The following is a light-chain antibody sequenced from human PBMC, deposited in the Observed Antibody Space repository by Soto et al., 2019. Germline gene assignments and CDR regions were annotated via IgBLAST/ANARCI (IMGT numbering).Light chain of an antibody. J-gene: IGKJ1*01. CDR3: QHYATSSWM. V-gene: IGKV3-20*01. Sequence: EIVLTQSPGTLSLSPGERATLSCRASQSVSSSYLAWYQQKPGQAPRLLIYGASSRATGIPDRFSGSGSGTDFTLTISRLEPEDFALYYCQHYATSSWMFGQGTKVDIK. CDR1: QSVSSSY. CDR2: GAS.